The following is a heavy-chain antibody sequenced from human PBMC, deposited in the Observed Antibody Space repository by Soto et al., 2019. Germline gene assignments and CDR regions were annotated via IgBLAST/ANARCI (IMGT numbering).Heavy chain of an antibody. CDR3: ARQVTGYSSSWEASYYYYMDV. D-gene: IGHD6-13*01. V-gene: IGHV4-59*08. J-gene: IGHJ6*03. Sequence: SETLSLTCTVSGGSISSYYWSWIRQPPGKGLEWIGYIYYSGSTNYNPSLKSRVTISVDTSKNQFSLRLSSVTAADTAVYYCARQVTGYSSSWEASYYYYMDVWGKGTTVTVS. CDR2: IYYSGST. CDR1: GGSISSYY.